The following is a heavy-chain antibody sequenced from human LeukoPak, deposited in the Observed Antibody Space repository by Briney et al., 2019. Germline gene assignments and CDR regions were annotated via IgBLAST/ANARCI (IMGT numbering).Heavy chain of an antibody. J-gene: IGHJ4*02. V-gene: IGHV4-59*01. D-gene: IGHD5-24*01. CDR2: IYYSGST. CDR3: ARDSPIGGGNGYRISDY. Sequence: PSETLSLTCTVSCGSISSYYWRLFRQPPGKGLEWIGSIYYSGSTNYNPSLKSRVTISVDTSKNQFSLKLSSVTAADTAVYFCARDSPIGGGNGYRISDYWGQGTLVTVSS. CDR1: CGSISSYY.